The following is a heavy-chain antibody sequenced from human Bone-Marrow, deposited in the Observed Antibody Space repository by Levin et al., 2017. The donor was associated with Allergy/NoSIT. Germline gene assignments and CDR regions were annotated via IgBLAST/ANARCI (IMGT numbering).Heavy chain of an antibody. CDR1: GGSISSNNW. J-gene: IGHJ4*02. V-gene: IGHV4-4*02. CDR3: ARDRGNYDSSGYYFDY. CDR2: IYHSGST. D-gene: IGHD3-22*01. Sequence: PSETLSLTCAVSGGSISSNNWWCWVRQPPGKGLEWIGEIYHSGSTNYNPSLKSRVTISVDKSQNQFSLKLSSVTAADTAVYYCARDRGNYDSSGYYFDYWGQGTLVTVSS.